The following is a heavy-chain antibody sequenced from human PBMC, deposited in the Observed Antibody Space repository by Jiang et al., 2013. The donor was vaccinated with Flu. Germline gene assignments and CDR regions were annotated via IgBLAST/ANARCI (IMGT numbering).Heavy chain of an antibody. D-gene: IGHD3-22*01. V-gene: IGHV3-30*17. CDR1: YS. CDR2: ISYDGGKI. J-gene: IGHJ4*02. Sequence: YSLHWVRQAPGKGLEWVAVISYDGGKILYADSVKGRFTISRDNSKNTLYLEMNSLRAEDTAVYYCARDTDYFENYSPLDYWGQGTLVTVSS. CDR3: ARDTDYFENYSPLDY.